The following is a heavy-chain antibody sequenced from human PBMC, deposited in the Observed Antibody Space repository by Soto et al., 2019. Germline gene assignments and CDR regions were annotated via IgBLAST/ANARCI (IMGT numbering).Heavy chain of an antibody. CDR3: ARLGYCSSSSCYYYHYYGMDV. V-gene: IGHV1-18*01. J-gene: IGHJ6*02. CDR2: ISAYNGNT. Sequence: QVQLVQYGAEVKKPGASVKVSCKASGYTFTSYGISWVRQAPGQGLEWMGWISAYNGNTNYAQKLQGRVTMTTDTSTSTAYMELRSLRSDDTAVHYCARLGYCSSSSCYYYHYYGMDVWGQGTTVTVSS. CDR1: GYTFTSYG. D-gene: IGHD2-2*01.